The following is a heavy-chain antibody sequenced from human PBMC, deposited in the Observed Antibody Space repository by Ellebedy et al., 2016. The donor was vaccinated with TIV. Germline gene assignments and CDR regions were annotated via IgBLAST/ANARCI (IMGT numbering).Heavy chain of an antibody. Sequence: ASVKVSCKASGYTFTAYHIHWVRQAPGQGLEWMGGFDPEDGETIYAQKFQGRVTMTEDTSTDTAYMELSSLRSEDTAVYYCATRTAAMMSVYYYYGMDVWGQGTTVTVSS. CDR2: FDPEDGET. V-gene: IGHV1-24*01. CDR3: ATRTAAMMSVYYYYGMDV. CDR1: GYTFTAYH. J-gene: IGHJ6*02. D-gene: IGHD2-2*01.